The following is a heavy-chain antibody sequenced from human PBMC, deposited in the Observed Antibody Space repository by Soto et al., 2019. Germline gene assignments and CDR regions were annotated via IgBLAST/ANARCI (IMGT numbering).Heavy chain of an antibody. D-gene: IGHD2-2*01. CDR1: GYTFTSYG. CDR2: ISSYNGNT. J-gene: IGHJ5*02. V-gene: IGHV1-18*04. Sequence: GASVKVSCKASGYTFTSYGISWVRQAPGQGLEWMGWISSYNGNTNYAQKVQGRVTLTTDTSTSTTYMELMSLRSDDTAVYYCARCPRYCSATTCFSGVTWFDVWGQGTLVTVSS. CDR3: ARCPRYCSATTCFSGVTWFDV.